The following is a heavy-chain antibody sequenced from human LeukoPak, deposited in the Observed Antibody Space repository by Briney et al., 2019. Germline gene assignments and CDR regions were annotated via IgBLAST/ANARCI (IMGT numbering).Heavy chain of an antibody. D-gene: IGHD3-16*02. V-gene: IGHV1-69*04. J-gene: IGHJ4*02. CDR3: ARASGFGGVIVRVGD. CDR2: IIPILGIA. CDR1: GGTFSSYA. Sequence: SVKVSCKASGGTFSSYAISWVRQAPGQGLEWMGRIIPILGIANYAQKFQGRVTITADKSTSTAYMELSSLRSEDTAVYYCARASGFGGVIVRVGDWGQGTLVTVSS.